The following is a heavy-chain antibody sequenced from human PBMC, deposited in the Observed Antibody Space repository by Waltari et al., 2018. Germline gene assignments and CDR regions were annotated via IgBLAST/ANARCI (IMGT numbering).Heavy chain of an antibody. CDR1: GFTFSSYS. CDR2: ISSSSSYI. V-gene: IGHV3-21*01. J-gene: IGHJ3*02. CDR3: SPLGVVAATDAFDI. Sequence: EVQLVESGGGLVKPGGSLRLSCAASGFTFSSYSMNWVRQAPGKGLEWVSSISSSSSYIYYADSGKGRFTISRDNAKNSLYLQMNSLRAKDTAVYYCSPLGVVAATDAFDIWGQGTMVTVSS. D-gene: IGHD2-15*01.